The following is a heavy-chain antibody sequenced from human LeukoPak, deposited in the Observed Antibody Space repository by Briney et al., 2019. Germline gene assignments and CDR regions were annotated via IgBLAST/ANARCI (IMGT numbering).Heavy chain of an antibody. Sequence: PGGSLRLSCAASGFTFSSYGMHWVRQAPGKGLEWVAFIRYDGSNKYYADSVKGRFTISRDNSKNTLYLQMNSLRAEDTAVYYCARVGTKYCSGGSCYSRSDLYYFDYWGQGALVTVSS. D-gene: IGHD2-15*01. CDR2: IRYDGSNK. CDR1: GFTFSSYG. V-gene: IGHV3-30*02. J-gene: IGHJ4*02. CDR3: ARVGTKYCSGGSCYSRSDLYYFDY.